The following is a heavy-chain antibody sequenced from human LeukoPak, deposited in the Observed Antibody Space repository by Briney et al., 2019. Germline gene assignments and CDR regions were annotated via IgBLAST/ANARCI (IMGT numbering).Heavy chain of an antibody. CDR3: ARERYSSSWSVINDWFDP. Sequence: ASVKVSCKASGYTFTSYGISWVRQAPGQGLEWVGWISAYNGNTNYAQKLHGRVTMTTDTSTSTAYMELRSLRSDDTAVYYCARERYSSSWSVINDWFDPWGQGTLVTVSS. CDR1: GYTFTSYG. D-gene: IGHD6-13*01. CDR2: ISAYNGNT. V-gene: IGHV1-18*01. J-gene: IGHJ5*02.